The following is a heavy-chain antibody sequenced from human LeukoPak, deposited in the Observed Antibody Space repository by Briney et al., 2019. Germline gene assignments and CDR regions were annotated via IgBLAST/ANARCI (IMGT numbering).Heavy chain of an antibody. Sequence: PGGSLRLSCAASGFAFTRYAMKWVRQAPGKGLEWVSTISGPGDKTYYADSVKGRFTNSRDNSKNTVYLQMNSLRPGDTAVYYCAREATSSSGWYIDYWGQGTLVTVSS. CDR2: ISGPGDKT. V-gene: IGHV3-23*01. CDR1: GFAFTRYA. J-gene: IGHJ4*02. CDR3: AREATSSSGWYIDY. D-gene: IGHD6-25*01.